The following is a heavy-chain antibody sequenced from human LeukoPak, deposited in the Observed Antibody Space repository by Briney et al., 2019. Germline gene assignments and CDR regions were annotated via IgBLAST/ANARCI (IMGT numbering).Heavy chain of an antibody. CDR3: ARQGVYGSGSYYWFDP. J-gene: IGHJ5*02. D-gene: IGHD3-10*01. V-gene: IGHV4-39*01. CDR1: GGSISNGDYY. Sequence: PSETLSLTCTVSGGSISNGDYYWGWIRQPPGKGLEWIGSIYYSGSTYDNPSLKSRVTISVDTSENQFSLKLSSVTAADTAVYYCARQGVYGSGSYYWFDPWGQGTLVTVSS. CDR2: IYYSGST.